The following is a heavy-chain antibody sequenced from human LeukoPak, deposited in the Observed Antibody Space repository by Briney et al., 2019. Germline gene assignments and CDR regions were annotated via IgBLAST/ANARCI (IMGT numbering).Heavy chain of an antibody. CDR3: AKDGGYTPRMYYYMDV. CDR1: GFTFSSYA. V-gene: IGHV3-30*04. D-gene: IGHD3-16*01. CDR2: ISYDGSNK. Sequence: GGSLRLSCAASGFTFSSYAMHWVRQAPGKGLEWVAVISYDGSNKYYADSVKGRFTISRDNSKNTLYLQMNSLRAEDTAVYYCAKDGGYTPRMYYYMDVWGKGTTVTVSS. J-gene: IGHJ6*03.